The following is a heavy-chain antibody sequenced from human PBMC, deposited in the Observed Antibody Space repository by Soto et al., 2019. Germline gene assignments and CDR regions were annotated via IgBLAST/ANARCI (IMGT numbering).Heavy chain of an antibody. CDR3: ANPLAHCSGPTCYGPVTF. CDR1: GFTFSSYA. J-gene: IGHJ4*02. V-gene: IGHV3-23*01. Sequence: EVQLLESGGGLVQPGGSMRLSCAASGFTFSSYAMTWVRQAPGKGLEYVSSISNSGGSTYYADSLKGRFTVSRDNSKNPLYLQMNSLRADDTAVYYCANPLAHCSGPTCYGPVTFWGQGTLVIVSS. CDR2: ISNSGGST. D-gene: IGHD2-15*01.